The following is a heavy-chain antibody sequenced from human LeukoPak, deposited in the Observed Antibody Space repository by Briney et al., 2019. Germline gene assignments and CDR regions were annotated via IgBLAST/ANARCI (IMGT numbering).Heavy chain of an antibody. J-gene: IGHJ5*02. D-gene: IGHD3-22*01. CDR3: ARDYDSRASS. Sequence: SETLSHACAVYGGSFSDYDWSWIRQPPGKGLEWSGEIYHSGSTNYNPSLKSRVTISVDKSKNQFSLKLDSVTAADTAVYFCARDYDSRASSWGQGTLVTVSS. CDR2: IYHSGST. V-gene: IGHV4-34*01. CDR1: GGSFSDYD.